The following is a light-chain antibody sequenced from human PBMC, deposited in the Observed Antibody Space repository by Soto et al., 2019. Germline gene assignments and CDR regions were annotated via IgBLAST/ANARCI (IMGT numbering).Light chain of an antibody. Sequence: EIVLTQSAGTLSLYPGERATLSCRASQSVSSHLAWYQQKPGQAPRLLIYDASNRATGIPARFSGSGSGTDFTLTISSLEPEDFAVYHCVQRTTWPWTCGQGSKVEIK. CDR3: VQRTTWPWT. J-gene: IGKJ1*01. V-gene: IGKV3-11*01. CDR2: DAS. CDR1: QSVSSH.